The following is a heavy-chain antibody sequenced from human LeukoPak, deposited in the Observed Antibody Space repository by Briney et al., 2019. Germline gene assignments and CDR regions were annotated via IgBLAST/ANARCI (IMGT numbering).Heavy chain of an antibody. CDR1: GFMFSSYW. CDR2: IWFDGSNI. CDR3: ARDSLPMAVTGPFDH. J-gene: IGHJ4*02. V-gene: IGHV3-33*08. Sequence: GGSLRLSCAASGFMFSSYWMGWVRQAPGKGLEWVTSIWFDGSNIHYADSVKGRVIISRDNSKSALYLQMNSLRAEDTAIYYCARDSLPMAVTGPFDHWGQGALVTVSS. D-gene: IGHD6-19*01.